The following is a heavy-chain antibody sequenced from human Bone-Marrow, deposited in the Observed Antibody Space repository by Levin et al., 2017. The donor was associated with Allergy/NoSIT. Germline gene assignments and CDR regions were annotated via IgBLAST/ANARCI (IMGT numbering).Heavy chain of an antibody. Sequence: GGSLRLSCAASGFTFSSYAMHWVRQAPGKGLEWVAVISYDGSNKYYADSVKGRFTISRDNSKNTLYLQMNSLRAEDTAVYYCARRNSKQLWLPYFDYWGQGTLVTVSS. V-gene: IGHV3-30-3*01. D-gene: IGHD5-18*01. CDR3: ARRNSKQLWLPYFDY. CDR1: GFTFSSYA. CDR2: ISYDGSNK. J-gene: IGHJ4*02.